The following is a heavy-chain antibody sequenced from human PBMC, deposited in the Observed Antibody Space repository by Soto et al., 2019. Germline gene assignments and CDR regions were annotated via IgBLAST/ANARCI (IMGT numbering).Heavy chain of an antibody. J-gene: IGHJ5*02. CDR3: ARDKSAAKLSNWFDP. Sequence: QVQLVQSGAEVKKPGASVKVSCKASGYTFTSYGISWVRQAPGQGLEWMGWISAYNGNTNYAQKLQGRVTMTTDTSTSTASMELRSLRSDDTAVYYCARDKSAAKLSNWFDPWGQGTLVTVSS. D-gene: IGHD2-2*01. V-gene: IGHV1-18*01. CDR2: ISAYNGNT. CDR1: GYTFTSYG.